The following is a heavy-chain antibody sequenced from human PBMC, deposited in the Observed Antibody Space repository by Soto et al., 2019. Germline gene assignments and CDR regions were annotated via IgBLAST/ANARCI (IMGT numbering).Heavy chain of an antibody. J-gene: IGHJ4*02. D-gene: IGHD2-2*01. V-gene: IGHV4-61*01. CDR1: GGYVSSGSFY. CDR2: IYYSGTN. Sequence: PSDTRSFTCAVSGGYVSSGSFYWSWIRQPPGKGLEWIGYIYYSGTNTYSPSLKSRVTMSADTSRNQFSLRLSSVTAADTAVYYCARAYCCITSCSIFNYWGQGTQVTVSS. CDR3: ARAYCCITSCSIFNY.